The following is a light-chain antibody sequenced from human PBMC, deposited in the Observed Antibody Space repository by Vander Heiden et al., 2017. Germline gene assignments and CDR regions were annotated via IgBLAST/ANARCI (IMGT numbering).Light chain of an antibody. CDR1: QSVGSN. CDR2: GAS. J-gene: IGKJ5*01. CDR3: QQYKDWPIT. V-gene: IGKV3D-15*01. Sequence: EIVMTQSPATLSVSPGERATLSCRASQSVGSNLAWYQQKPGQPPRFLIYGASIRATGIPARFSGSGSGTEFTLTISSLKSEDFVVYYCQQYKDWPITFGQGTRLEIK.